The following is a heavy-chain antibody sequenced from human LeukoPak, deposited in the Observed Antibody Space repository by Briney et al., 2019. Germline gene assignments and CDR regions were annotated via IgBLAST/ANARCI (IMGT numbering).Heavy chain of an antibody. D-gene: IGHD3-22*01. CDR3: ARDSSGYFGEVY. Sequence: SVKVSCKASGGTFSSYAISWVRQAPGQGLEWMGRIIPILGIANYAQKFQGRVTITADKSTSAAYMELSSLRSEDTAVYYCARDSSGYFGEVYWGQGTLVTVSS. CDR2: IIPILGIA. CDR1: GGTFSSYA. J-gene: IGHJ4*02. V-gene: IGHV1-69*04.